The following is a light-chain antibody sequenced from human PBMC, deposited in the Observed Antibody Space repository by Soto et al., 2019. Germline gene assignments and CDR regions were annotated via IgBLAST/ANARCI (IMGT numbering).Light chain of an antibody. J-gene: IGKJ4*01. CDR2: GAY. V-gene: IGKV1-33*01. CDR3: QQCGNLPPT. CDR1: QDISNH. Sequence: DIQMTQSPSSLSASVGDRVTITCQASQDISNHLNWYQQTSGKAPKLLIYGAYNLETGVPSRFTGGQSGTHFTFTIISLQPEDVATYFCQQCGNLPPTFGGGTKVEI.